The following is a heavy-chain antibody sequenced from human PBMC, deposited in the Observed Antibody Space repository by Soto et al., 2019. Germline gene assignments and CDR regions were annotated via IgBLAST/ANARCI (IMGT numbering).Heavy chain of an antibody. V-gene: IGHV3-33*01. CDR3: ARDLRYCSGGSCLYYFDY. CDR2: IWYDGSNK. CDR1: GFTFSSYG. D-gene: IGHD2-15*01. J-gene: IGHJ4*02. Sequence: PGGSLRLSCAASGFTFSSYGMHWVRQAPGKGLEWVAVIWYDGSNKYYADSVKGRFTISRDNSKNTLYLQMNSLRAEDTAVYYCARDLRYCSGGSCLYYFDYWGQGTLVTVSS.